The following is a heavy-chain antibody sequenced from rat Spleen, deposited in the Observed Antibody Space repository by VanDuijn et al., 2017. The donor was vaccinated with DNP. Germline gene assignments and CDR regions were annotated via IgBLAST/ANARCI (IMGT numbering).Heavy chain of an antibody. CDR3: ARVRLGYYALQS. J-gene: IGHJ4*01. CDR1: GFTFSNYY. CDR2: ISSGGGNT. D-gene: IGHD3-2*01. Sequence: EVQLVESGGGLVQPGRSMKLSCAASGFTFSNYYMAWVRQAPTKGLEWVASISSGGGNTYYRASVKGRFTISRDNAKSTLYLQMDSLRSEETATYYCARVRLGYYALQSWGQGTSVTVSS. V-gene: IGHV5S11*01.